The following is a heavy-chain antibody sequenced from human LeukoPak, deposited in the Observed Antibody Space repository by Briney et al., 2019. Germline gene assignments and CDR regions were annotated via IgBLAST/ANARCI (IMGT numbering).Heavy chain of an antibody. CDR3: ASGGPDYYDSSGYYPSAPDY. V-gene: IGHV3-33*01. CDR1: RFTFSSYG. D-gene: IGHD3-22*01. CDR2: IWYDGSNN. J-gene: IGHJ4*02. Sequence: PGRSLRLSCAASRFTFSSYGMHWVRQAPGKGLVWVAVIWYDGSNNYYADSVKGRFTNSRDNSKNTLYLQMNSLRAEDMAVYYCASGGPDYYDSSGYYPSAPDYWGQGTLVTVSS.